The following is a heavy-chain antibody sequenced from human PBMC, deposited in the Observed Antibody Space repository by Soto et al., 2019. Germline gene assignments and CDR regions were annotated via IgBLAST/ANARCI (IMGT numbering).Heavy chain of an antibody. CDR3: ATAVAGSNYYYMDV. Sequence: EVQLVESGGGLVQPGGSLRLSCAASGFTVSSNHMTWVRQAPGEGLEWVSIIYSGGSTYYAVSVEGRFTISRDNPKNTLYLQLNSLRAEDTAVYYCATAVAGSNYYYMDVWGKGTTVTVSS. D-gene: IGHD6-19*01. CDR1: GFTVSSNH. CDR2: IYSGGST. V-gene: IGHV3-66*01. J-gene: IGHJ6*03.